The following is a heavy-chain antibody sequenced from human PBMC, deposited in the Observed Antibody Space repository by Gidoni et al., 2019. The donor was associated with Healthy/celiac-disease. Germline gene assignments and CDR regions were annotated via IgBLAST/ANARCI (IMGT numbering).Heavy chain of an antibody. CDR1: GGSFSGYY. J-gene: IGHJ4*02. CDR2: INHSGST. CDR3: ARGPRFLEWFDY. Sequence: QVQLQQCGAGLLQPSETLSLTCAVYGGSFSGYYWSWIRQPPGKGLEWIEAINHSGSTNYNPSLKSRVTISVDTSKNQFSLKLSSVTAADTAVYYCARGPRFLEWFDYWGQGTLVTVSS. D-gene: IGHD3-3*01. V-gene: IGHV4-34*01.